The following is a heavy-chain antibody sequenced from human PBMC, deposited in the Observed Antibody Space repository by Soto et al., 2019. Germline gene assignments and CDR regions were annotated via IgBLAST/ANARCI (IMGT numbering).Heavy chain of an antibody. V-gene: IGHV3-30*18. CDR3: ANGHRAAQPYYYDSSGYAY. D-gene: IGHD3-22*01. J-gene: IGHJ4*02. CDR1: GCTFSSYG. CDR2: ISYDGSNK. Sequence: PGGSLRLPCASSGCTFSSYGMHWVRHAPGKGLDRVAVISYDGSNKYDADSVKGRFTISRDKSKNRLYRQMNSLRGEDTAVYYCANGHRAAQPYYYDSSGYAYWGQGTLVTVSS.